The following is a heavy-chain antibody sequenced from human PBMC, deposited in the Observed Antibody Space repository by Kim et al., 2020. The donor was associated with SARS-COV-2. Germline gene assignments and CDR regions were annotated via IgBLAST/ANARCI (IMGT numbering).Heavy chain of an antibody. CDR1: GGSINTHSHY. Sequence: SETLSLTCAVSGGSINTHSHYWGWIRQPPGKGLEWIGSIYYTGITYYNPSLKSRVTMSVDTSKNQFSLNLTSVTATDTAVFYCARRPPSRDSGYFDYWGQGLLVTVSS. D-gene: IGHD1-26*01. V-gene: IGHV4-39*01. CDR2: IYYTGIT. CDR3: ARRPPSRDSGYFDY. J-gene: IGHJ4*02.